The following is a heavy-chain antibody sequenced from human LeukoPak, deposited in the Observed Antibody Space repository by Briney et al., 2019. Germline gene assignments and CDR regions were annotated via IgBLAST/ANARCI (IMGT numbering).Heavy chain of an antibody. CDR2: ICYSGST. V-gene: IGHV4-59*01. Sequence: SETLSLTCTVSGGSISSYYWSWIRQPPGKGLEWIGYICYSGSTNYNPSLKSRVTISVDTSKNQFSLKLSSVTAADTAVYYCARGPGYYDSSGYYDYWGQGTLVTVSS. J-gene: IGHJ4*02. CDR3: ARGPGYYDSSGYYDY. CDR1: GGSISSYY. D-gene: IGHD3-22*01.